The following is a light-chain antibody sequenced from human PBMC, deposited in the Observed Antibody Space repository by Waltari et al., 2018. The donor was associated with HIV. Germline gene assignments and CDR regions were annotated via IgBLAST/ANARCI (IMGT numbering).Light chain of an antibody. CDR2: SAS. V-gene: IGKV1-9*01. Sequence: DIHLTQSPSFLSASVGDTVTITCRASQGVNTYLAWYQQRPGEVPKLLSYSASTLKTGVPSRCSGSGSGTEFSLTISGLQPEDLATYYCQQLNSYPLTFGGGTTLEIK. CDR1: QGVNTY. J-gene: IGKJ4*02. CDR3: QQLNSYPLT.